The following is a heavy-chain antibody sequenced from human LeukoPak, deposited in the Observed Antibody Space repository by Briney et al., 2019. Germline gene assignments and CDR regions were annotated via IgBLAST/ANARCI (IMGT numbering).Heavy chain of an antibody. CDR3: ARGSDFFDY. CDR1: GGSISSADFY. Sequence: PSPTLSLTCAVSGGSISSADFYWSWIRQHPGKGLEWIGFIYYSGSAYYNPSLKSRVSISIDTSKNQFSLTLNSVTAADTAVYYCARGSDFFDYWGQGTLVTVSS. J-gene: IGHJ4*02. CDR2: IYYSGSA. V-gene: IGHV4-31*11.